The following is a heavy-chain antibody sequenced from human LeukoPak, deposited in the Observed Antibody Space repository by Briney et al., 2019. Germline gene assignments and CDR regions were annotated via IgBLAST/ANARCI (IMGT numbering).Heavy chain of an antibody. CDR3: ARAGDYGTGSCAFDM. V-gene: IGHV3-74*03. Sequence: GGCLRLACAAPGFTFSSNWMYWVRQAPGRGLVWVSPINSDGRSTTYADSVKGRFTISRDNARKPGYQQTDSLIPEHTPVYYCARAGDYGTGSCAFDMWGQGT. CDR1: GFTFSSNW. J-gene: IGHJ3*02. D-gene: IGHD3-10*01. CDR2: INSDGRST.